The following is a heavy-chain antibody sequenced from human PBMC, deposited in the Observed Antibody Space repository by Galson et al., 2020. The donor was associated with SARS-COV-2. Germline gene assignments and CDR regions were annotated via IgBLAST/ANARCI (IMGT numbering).Heavy chain of an antibody. CDR2: LSGGSTYS. CDR3: AARWLGRALIGTGIHFDY. Sequence: GGSLRLSCEGSGSSISTYAMTWVRQAPGQGLEWVSSLSGGSTYSLYADSVKGRFTISRDNSKRTVYLELRSLRADDTAVYYCAARWLGRALIGTGIHFDYWGQGIPVTVSP. CDR1: GSSISTYA. V-gene: IGHV3-23*01. D-gene: IGHD2-21*02. J-gene: IGHJ4*02.